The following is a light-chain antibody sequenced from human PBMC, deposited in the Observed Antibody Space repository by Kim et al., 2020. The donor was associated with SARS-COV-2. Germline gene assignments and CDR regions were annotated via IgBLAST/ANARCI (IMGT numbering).Light chain of an antibody. V-gene: IGKV1-5*03. CDR3: QQYNRYYT. Sequence: DIQMTQSPSTLSASVGDRVTITCRASESISTRLAWYQQKPGKAPKLLIYKASSLESGVPSRFSGSGSGTEFTLTISSLQPDDFATYYCQQYNRYYTFGQGTKLEI. CDR2: KAS. J-gene: IGKJ2*01. CDR1: ESISTR.